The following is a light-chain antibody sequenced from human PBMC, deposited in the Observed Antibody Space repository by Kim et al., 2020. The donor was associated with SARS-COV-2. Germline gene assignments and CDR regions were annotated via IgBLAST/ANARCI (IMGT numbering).Light chain of an antibody. CDR3: QQFRRSPWT. J-gene: IGKJ1*01. CDR2: GAS. CDR1: QSVASSR. V-gene: IGKV3-20*01. Sequence: SPEERATLSCRASQSVASSRLAWYQQKPGQAPRLLIYGASSRATGIPDRFSGSGSGTDFTLTISRLEPGDFAVYYCQQFRRSPWTFGQGTKVDIK.